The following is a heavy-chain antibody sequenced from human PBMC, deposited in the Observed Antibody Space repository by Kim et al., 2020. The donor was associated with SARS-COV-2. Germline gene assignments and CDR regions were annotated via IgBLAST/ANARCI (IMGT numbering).Heavy chain of an antibody. Sequence: ASVKVSCKASGYTFTGYYMHWVRQAPGQGLEWMGWINPNSGGTNYAQKFQGRVTMTRDTSISTAYMELSRLRSDDTAVYYCARVGITMVRGVITHNWFDPWGQGTLVTVSS. CDR2: INPNSGGT. V-gene: IGHV1-2*02. CDR3: ARVGITMVRGVITHNWFDP. CDR1: GYTFTGYY. D-gene: IGHD3-10*01. J-gene: IGHJ5*02.